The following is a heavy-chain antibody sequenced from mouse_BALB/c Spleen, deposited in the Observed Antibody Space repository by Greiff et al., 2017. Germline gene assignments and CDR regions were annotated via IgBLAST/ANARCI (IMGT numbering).Heavy chain of an antibody. CDR2: IDPENGDT. Sequence: VQLQQSGAELVRSGASVKLSCTASGFNFKDYYMHWVKQRPEQGLEWIGWIDPENGDTEYAPKFQGKATMTADTSSNTAYLQLSSVTSEDTAVYYCNAGGYYDFDYWGQGTTLTVSS. CDR3: NAGGYYDFDY. D-gene: IGHD2-3*01. V-gene: IGHV14-4*02. CDR1: GFNFKDYY. J-gene: IGHJ2*01.